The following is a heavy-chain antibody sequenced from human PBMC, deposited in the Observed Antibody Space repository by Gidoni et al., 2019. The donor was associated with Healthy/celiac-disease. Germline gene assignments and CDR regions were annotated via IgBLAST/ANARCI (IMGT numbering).Heavy chain of an antibody. D-gene: IGHD3-22*01. J-gene: IGHJ6*02. V-gene: IGHV1-2*04. CDR1: GYTFTGYD. CDR2: INPNSGGT. CDR3: ARERLGQYYYDSSGYYARSYYYYGMDV. Sequence: QVQLVQSGAEVQKPGASVKVSCKASGYTFTGYDLHWVRQAPGQGLEWMGWINPNSGGTNYAQKLQGWVTMTRDTSISTAYMELSRLRSDDTAVYYCARERLGQYYYDSSGYYARSYYYYGMDVWGQGTTVTVSS.